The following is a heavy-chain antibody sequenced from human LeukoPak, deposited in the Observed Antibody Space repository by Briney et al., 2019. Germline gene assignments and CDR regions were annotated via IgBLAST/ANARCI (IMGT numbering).Heavy chain of an antibody. CDR2: IYYSGNT. J-gene: IGHJ4*02. CDR1: GGSISSYY. Sequence: SETLSLTCTVSGGSISSYYWSWIRQPPGKGLEWIGYIYYSGNTNYNPSLKSRVTISADTSKNQFSLKLNSVTAADTAVYYCASLIAARRRGPSVFDYWGQGTLVTVSS. V-gene: IGHV4-59*01. CDR3: ASLIAARRRGPSVFDY. D-gene: IGHD6-6*01.